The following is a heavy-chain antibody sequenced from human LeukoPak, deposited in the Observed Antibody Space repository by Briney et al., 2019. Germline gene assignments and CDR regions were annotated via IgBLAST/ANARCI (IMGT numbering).Heavy chain of an antibody. D-gene: IGHD3-16*01. J-gene: IGHJ4*02. CDR1: GGSFSVYY. V-gene: IGHV4-34*01. Sequence: KPSETLSLTCAVYGGSFSVYYWSWIRQPPGKGLEWIGETNHNGDTNYNPSLKSRVTISVDTSKNQFSLKLSSVTAADTAVYYCARVRGIRVDYWGQGTLVTVSS. CDR2: TNHNGDT. CDR3: ARVRGIRVDY.